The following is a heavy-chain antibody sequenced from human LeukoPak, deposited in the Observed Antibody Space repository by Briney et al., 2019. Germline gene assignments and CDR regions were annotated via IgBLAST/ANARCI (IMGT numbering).Heavy chain of an antibody. D-gene: IGHD2-2*01. Sequence: QPGGSLRLSCAASGCTLNKYWMHWVRQAPGKGLVWVSRINIDGSSISYADSVRGRFTISRDNAKNTLYLQMNNLRAEGTAVYYCTRIPADQTFFDFWGQGTLVTVSS. CDR1: GCTLNKYW. V-gene: IGHV3-74*01. CDR2: INIDGSSI. CDR3: TRIPADQTFFDF. J-gene: IGHJ4*02.